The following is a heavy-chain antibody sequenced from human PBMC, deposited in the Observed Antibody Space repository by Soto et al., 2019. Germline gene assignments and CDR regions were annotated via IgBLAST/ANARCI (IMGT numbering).Heavy chain of an antibody. Sequence: GGSLRLSCAASGFTFSSYAMSWVRQAPGKGLEWVSAISGSGGSTYYADSVKGRFTISRDNSKNTLYLQMNSLRAEDTAVYYCAKDLNSGSPYYYYYYGMDVWGQGTTVTVSS. V-gene: IGHV3-23*01. CDR2: ISGSGGST. J-gene: IGHJ6*02. D-gene: IGHD1-26*01. CDR1: GFTFSSYA. CDR3: AKDLNSGSPYYYYYYGMDV.